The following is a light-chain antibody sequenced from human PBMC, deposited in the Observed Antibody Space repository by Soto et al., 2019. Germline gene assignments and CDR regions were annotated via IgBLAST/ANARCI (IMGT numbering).Light chain of an antibody. CDR1: SSDVGGYNS. CDR2: EVR. J-gene: IGLJ2*01. CDR3: SSYTSSSTLVL. Sequence: QSALTQPASVSGSPGQSITISCTGTSSDVGGYNSVSWYEKHPGKAPKLMIYEVRNRPSGVSNRFSASKSGSTASLTISGLLADDEADYYCSSYTSSSTLVLFGGGTKLTVL. V-gene: IGLV2-14*01.